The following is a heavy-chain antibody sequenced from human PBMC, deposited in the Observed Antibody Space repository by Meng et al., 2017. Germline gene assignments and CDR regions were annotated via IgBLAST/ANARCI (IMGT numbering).Heavy chain of an antibody. V-gene: IGHV3-30*04. CDR3: ARDHGAGDYDWFDP. Sequence: GESLQISCAASGFTFSSYSMHWVRPAPGKGLEWVAVISYDGSNKYYADSVKGRFTISRDNSKNTLYLQMNSMRAEDTAVYYCARDHGAGDYDWFDPRGQGTLVTVSS. CDR1: GFTFSSYS. J-gene: IGHJ5*02. D-gene: IGHD4-17*01. CDR2: ISYDGSNK.